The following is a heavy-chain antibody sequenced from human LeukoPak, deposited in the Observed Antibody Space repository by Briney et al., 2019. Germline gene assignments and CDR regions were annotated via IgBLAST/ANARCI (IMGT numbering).Heavy chain of an antibody. J-gene: IGHJ4*02. V-gene: IGHV6-1*01. CDR2: TYYRSKWYN. CDR1: GDSVSSNSAA. CDR3: ARASGNYGPYFFDY. D-gene: IGHD3-3*01. Sequence: PSQTLSLICAISGDSVSSNSAAWTWIRQSPSRGLEWLGRTYYRSKWYNDYAVSVKSRITINPDTSKNQFSLQLNSVTPEDTAVYYCARASGNYGPYFFDYWGQGTLVTVSS.